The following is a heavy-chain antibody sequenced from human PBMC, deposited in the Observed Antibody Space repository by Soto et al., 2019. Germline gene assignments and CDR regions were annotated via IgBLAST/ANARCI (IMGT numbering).Heavy chain of an antibody. Sequence: ASVKVSCKASGYTFTSYYMHWVRQAPGQGLEWMGIINPSGGSTSYAQKFQGRVTMTRDTSTSTVYMELSSLRSEDTAVYYCARDRVNSDIYYYYGMDVWGQGTTVTVSS. V-gene: IGHV1-46*01. D-gene: IGHD3-9*01. CDR3: ARDRVNSDIYYYYGMDV. J-gene: IGHJ6*02. CDR2: INPSGGST. CDR1: GYTFTSYY.